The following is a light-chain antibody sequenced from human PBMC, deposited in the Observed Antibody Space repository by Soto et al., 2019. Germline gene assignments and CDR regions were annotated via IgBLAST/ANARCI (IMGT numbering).Light chain of an antibody. CDR3: LQHNSYPWT. J-gene: IGKJ1*01. CDR1: QGIRKD. V-gene: IGKV1-17*01. Sequence: DIQMTQSPSSLSASVGDRVTITCRASQGIRKDLGWYQQKPGKAPKVLIFAASSLQSGVPSRFSGSGSGTEFTLTISSLQPEDSATYYCLQHNSYPWTFGQGTKVEIK. CDR2: AAS.